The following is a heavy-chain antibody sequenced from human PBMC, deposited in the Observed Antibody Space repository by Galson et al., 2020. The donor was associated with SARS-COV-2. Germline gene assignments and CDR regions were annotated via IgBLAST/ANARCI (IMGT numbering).Heavy chain of an antibody. J-gene: IGHJ5*02. Sequence: ASVKVSCKASGYTFTNYEINWVRQAPGQGLEWMGWMNPNSGNTGYAQKFQGRVTMTRTTPIRTAYMELNSLTSEDTLVYYWASAYDDVATWFDRWGQGTRVTVSS. D-gene: IGHD4-17*01. V-gene: IGHV1-8*01. CDR2: MNPNSGNT. CDR1: GYTFTNYE. CDR3: ASAYDDVATWFDR.